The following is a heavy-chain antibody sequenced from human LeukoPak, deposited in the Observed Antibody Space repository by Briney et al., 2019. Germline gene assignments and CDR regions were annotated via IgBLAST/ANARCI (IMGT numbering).Heavy chain of an antibody. CDR1: GFTFSDYY. V-gene: IGHV3-7*04. Sequence: AGGSLRLSCAASGFTFSDYYMSWIRQAPGKGLEWVAAIKGDESEIYYVDSVKGRFTISRDNTKNSLYLQMNNLRAEDTAVFYCARDVSWGQGTLVTVSS. CDR3: ARDVS. J-gene: IGHJ5*02. CDR2: IKGDESEI. D-gene: IGHD5/OR15-5a*01.